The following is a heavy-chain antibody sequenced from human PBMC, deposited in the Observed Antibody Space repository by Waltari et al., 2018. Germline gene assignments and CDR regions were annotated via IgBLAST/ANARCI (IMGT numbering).Heavy chain of an antibody. J-gene: IGHJ4*02. CDR2: IRYDGGEK. CDR1: GFTFSTYW. V-gene: IGHV3-7*01. CDR3: ARGAGLIWFGEADPRRFDY. Sequence: GGLVQPGGSLTLSCAASGFTFSTYWMTWVRQTPGKGLEWVANIRYDGGEKVYVDSVKGRFIVSKDNAKNSLYLQMNSLRAEDTAVYYCARGAGLIWFGEADPRRFDYWGQGTQVTVSS. D-gene: IGHD3-10*01.